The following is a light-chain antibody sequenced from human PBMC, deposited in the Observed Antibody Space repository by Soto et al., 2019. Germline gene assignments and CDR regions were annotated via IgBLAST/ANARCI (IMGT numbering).Light chain of an antibody. CDR1: QSVSSNY. CDR3: RRYGRSSLSA. Sequence: EIVLTQSPGTLSLSPGERATLSCRASQSVSSNYIAWYQQNPGQAPRLLIYGASTRATGIPDRFSGSGSGTDFTLTIIRLGPEVFAVYLFRRYGRSSLSALDQGT. CDR2: GAS. J-gene: IGKJ2*01. V-gene: IGKV3-20*01.